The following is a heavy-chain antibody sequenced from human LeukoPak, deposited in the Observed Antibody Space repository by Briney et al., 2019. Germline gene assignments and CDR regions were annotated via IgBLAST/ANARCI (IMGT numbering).Heavy chain of an antibody. CDR2: INHSGST. CDR1: GGSFSGYY. J-gene: IGHJ4*02. Sequence: PSETLSLTCAVYGGSFSGYYWSWIRQPPGKGLEWIGEINHSGSTNYNPSLKSRVTISVDTSKNQFSLKLSSVTAADTAVYYCARGGGYSVLDYWGQGTLVTVSS. V-gene: IGHV4-34*01. D-gene: IGHD3-10*02. CDR3: ARGGGYSVLDY.